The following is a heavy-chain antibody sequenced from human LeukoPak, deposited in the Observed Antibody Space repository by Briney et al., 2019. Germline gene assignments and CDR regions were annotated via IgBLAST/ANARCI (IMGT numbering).Heavy chain of an antibody. CDR2: INPNSGGT. CDR1: GYTFTGYY. D-gene: IGHD2-2*01. Sequence: GASVKVSCKASGYTFTGYYMHWVRQAPGQGLEWMGWINPNSGGTNYAQKFQGRVTMTRDTSISTAYMELSRLRSDDTAVYYCARDLVVVPAAPFDYWGQGTLVTVSS. J-gene: IGHJ4*02. CDR3: ARDLVVVPAAPFDY. V-gene: IGHV1-2*02.